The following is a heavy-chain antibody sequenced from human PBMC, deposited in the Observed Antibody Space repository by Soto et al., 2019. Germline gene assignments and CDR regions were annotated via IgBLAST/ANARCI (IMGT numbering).Heavy chain of an antibody. CDR1: GFTFSSYG. J-gene: IGHJ4*02. D-gene: IGHD6-13*01. CDR3: AKDTPLDIAAAGAFYY. V-gene: IGHV3-30*18. CDR2: ISYDGSNK. Sequence: GGSLRLSCAASGFTFSSYGMHWVRQAPGKGLEWVAVISYDGSNKYYADSVKGRFTISRDNSKNTLYLQMNSLRAEDTAVYYCAKDTPLDIAAAGAFYYWGQGTLVTVSS.